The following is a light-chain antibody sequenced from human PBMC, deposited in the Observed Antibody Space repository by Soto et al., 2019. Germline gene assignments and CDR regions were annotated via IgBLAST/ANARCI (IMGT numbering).Light chain of an antibody. V-gene: IGKV1-5*03. J-gene: IGKJ1*01. CDR3: QHYNSFSEA. CDR2: KAS. CDR1: HTISSW. Sequence: IQTTQPPAILYGRVRDRVTITCRASHTISSWLAWYQQKPGKAPKLLIYKASTLKSGVPSRFSGSGSGTEFTLTISSLQPDDCAPYDRQHYNSFSEAYVQGTRVEIK.